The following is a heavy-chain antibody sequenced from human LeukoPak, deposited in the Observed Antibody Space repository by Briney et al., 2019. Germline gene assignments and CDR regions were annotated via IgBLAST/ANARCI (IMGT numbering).Heavy chain of an antibody. J-gene: IGHJ4*02. CDR2: INHSGST. CDR3: ARGGITMVRGVISVHEDY. Sequence: SETLSLTCAVYGGSFSGYCWSWIRQPPGKGLEWIGEINHSGSTNYNPSLKSRVTISVDTSKNQFSLKLSSVTAADTAVYYCARGGITMVRGVISVHEDYWGQGTLVTVSS. D-gene: IGHD3-10*01. CDR1: GGSFSGYC. V-gene: IGHV4-34*01.